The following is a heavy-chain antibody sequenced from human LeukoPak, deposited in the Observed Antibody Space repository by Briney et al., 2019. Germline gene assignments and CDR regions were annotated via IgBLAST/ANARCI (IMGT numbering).Heavy chain of an antibody. D-gene: IGHD3-3*01. CDR1: GFTVSSNY. V-gene: IGHV3-23*01. Sequence: GGSLRLSCAASGFTVSSNYMSWVRQAPGKGLEWVSAISGSGGSTYYADSVKGRFTISRDNSKNTLYLQMNSLRAEDTAVYYCAKDPREAQYYDFWSGYSDYFDYWGQGTLVTVSS. CDR3: AKDPREAQYYDFWSGYSDYFDY. J-gene: IGHJ4*02. CDR2: ISGSGGST.